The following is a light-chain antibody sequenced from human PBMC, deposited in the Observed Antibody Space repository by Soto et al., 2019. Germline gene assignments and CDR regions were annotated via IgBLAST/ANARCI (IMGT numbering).Light chain of an antibody. V-gene: IGLV2-14*01. Sequence: QSALTQPASVSGSPGQSITISCAGTSSDVGAYNYVSWYQQHPGKAPKLVIYEVGDRPSGVSNRFSGSKSGNTASLTISGLQAEDEADYYCSSYVNYNTFVIFGGGTKLTVL. CDR1: SSDVGAYNY. J-gene: IGLJ2*01. CDR3: SSYVNYNTFVI. CDR2: EVG.